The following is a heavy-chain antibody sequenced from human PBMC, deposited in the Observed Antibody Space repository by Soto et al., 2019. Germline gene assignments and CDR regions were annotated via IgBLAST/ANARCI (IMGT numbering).Heavy chain of an antibody. J-gene: IGHJ6*02. CDR2: ISAYNGNT. D-gene: IGHD4-17*01. CDR1: GYTFTSYC. V-gene: IGHV1-18*04. Sequence: ASVKVSCKASGYTFTSYCISWVRQAPGQGLEWMGWISAYNGNTNYAQKLQGRVTMTTDTSTSTAYMELRSLRSDDTAVYYCASGRRSHYYYYGMDVWGQGTTVTVSS. CDR3: ASGRRSHYYYYGMDV.